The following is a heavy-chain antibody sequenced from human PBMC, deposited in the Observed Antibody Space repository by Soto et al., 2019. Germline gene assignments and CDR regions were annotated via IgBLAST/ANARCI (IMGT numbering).Heavy chain of an antibody. V-gene: IGHV1-18*01. CDR3: ARSPGYSASWGYFYYGMKI. Sequence: QVQLVQSGAELKKPGASVKVSCKASGYTFTNYDIIWVRQAPGQGLEWMGWINTYHGNTKYAQKLQGRVTMTKDTSTSTAYMELTSLRSDDTAVYYCARSPGYSASWGYFYYGMKIWGQGTTVIVSS. CDR1: GYTFTNYD. CDR2: INTYHGNT. D-gene: IGHD6-13*01. J-gene: IGHJ6*02.